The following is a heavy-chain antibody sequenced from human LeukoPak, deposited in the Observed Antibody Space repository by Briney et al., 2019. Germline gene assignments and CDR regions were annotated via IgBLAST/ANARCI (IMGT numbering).Heavy chain of an antibody. Sequence: GGSLRLSCAASGFTFSNYFMHWVRQAPGKGLVWVSRISGDGTTTMYADSVKGRFTISRDNAKNTLYLQMNSLRDEDTAVYYCARRVDATRWFDPWGQGTLVTVSS. J-gene: IGHJ5*02. CDR2: ISGDGTTT. CDR1: GFTFSNYF. V-gene: IGHV3-74*03. D-gene: IGHD2-15*01. CDR3: ARRVDATRWFDP.